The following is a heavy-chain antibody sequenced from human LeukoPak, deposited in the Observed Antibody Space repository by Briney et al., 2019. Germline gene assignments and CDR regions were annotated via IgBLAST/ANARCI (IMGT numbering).Heavy chain of an antibody. CDR2: INCNSGAT. CDR3: ARKPLDYYETLDAFDL. J-gene: IGHJ3*01. Sequence: ASVKVSCKAAGYTFSGYYLHWARQVPGQGLEWMGWINCNSGATNLAQKFQGRVTMTKDRPIRTAYMELKSLRSDDTAIYYCARKPLDYYETLDAFDLWGQGTMVIVSS. CDR1: GYTFSGYY. D-gene: IGHD3-22*01. V-gene: IGHV1-2*02.